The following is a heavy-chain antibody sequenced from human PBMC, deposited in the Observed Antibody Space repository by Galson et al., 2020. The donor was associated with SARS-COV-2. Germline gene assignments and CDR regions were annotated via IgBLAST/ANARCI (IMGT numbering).Heavy chain of an antibody. J-gene: IGHJ6*03. Sequence: SVKVSCKASGGTFSSYAISWVRQAPGQGLEWMGGIIPILGIANYAQKFQGRVTITADKSTSTAYMELSSLRSEDTAVYYCAREREYSSSSGRYYYYYMDVWGKGTTVTVSS. D-gene: IGHD6-6*01. V-gene: IGHV1-69*10. CDR3: AREREYSSSSGRYYYYYMDV. CDR2: IIPILGIA. CDR1: GGTFSSYA.